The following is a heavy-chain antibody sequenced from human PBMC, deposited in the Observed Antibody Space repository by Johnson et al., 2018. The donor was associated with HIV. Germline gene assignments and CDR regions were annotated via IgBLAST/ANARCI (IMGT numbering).Heavy chain of an antibody. Sequence: VQLVESGGGVERPGESLRLSCVGSGFMFDDYAMSWVRQVPGKGLEWVSGIDWTGANAGYADSVKGRFTISRDNSKNTLYLQMNSRSAEDTAVYYCAKDWYNWMDGGGYDAFDMWGQGTMVTVSS. CDR2: IDWTGANA. V-gene: IGHV3-20*04. CDR3: AKDWYNWMDGGGYDAFDM. J-gene: IGHJ3*02. CDR1: GFMFDDYA. D-gene: IGHD1-1*01.